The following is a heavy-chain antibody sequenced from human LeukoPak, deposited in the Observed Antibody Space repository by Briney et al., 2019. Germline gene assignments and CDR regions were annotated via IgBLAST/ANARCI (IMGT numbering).Heavy chain of an antibody. J-gene: IGHJ4*02. CDR3: AKVEMSTSPGGIDY. V-gene: IGHV3-30*02. D-gene: IGHD5-24*01. Sequence: QPGGSLRLSCAASGFTFSNFGMHSVRQAPGKGLEWVTFIRVDGTNKYYADSVKGPFTISRDNSKNTLYLQMNSLRVEDTAMYYCAKVEMSTSPGGIDYWGQGTLVTVSS. CDR2: IRVDGTNK. CDR1: GFTFSNFG.